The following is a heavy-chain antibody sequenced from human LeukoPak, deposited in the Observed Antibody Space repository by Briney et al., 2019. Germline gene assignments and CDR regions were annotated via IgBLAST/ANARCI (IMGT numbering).Heavy chain of an antibody. D-gene: IGHD3-10*01. Sequence: ASVKVSCKASGYTFTSYDFNWLRQATGQGPEWMGWMNPNSGATGYAQKFQGRVTMTRSASINTAYMELTNLRSEDTAVYYCARAPRSRGFDYWGQGTLVTVSS. V-gene: IGHV1-8*01. CDR2: MNPNSGAT. J-gene: IGHJ4*02. CDR3: ARAPRSRGFDY. CDR1: GYTFTSYD.